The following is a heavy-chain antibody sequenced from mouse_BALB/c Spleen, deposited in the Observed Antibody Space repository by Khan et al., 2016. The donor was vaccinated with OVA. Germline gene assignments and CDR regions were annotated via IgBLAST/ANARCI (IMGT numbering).Heavy chain of an antibody. CDR1: DFNIKDTY. CDR3: ATRYGSPFTY. V-gene: IGHV14-3*02. J-gene: IGHJ3*01. Sequence: VQLKQSGAELVKPGASVKLSCTASDFNIKDTYIHWVKERPEQGPEWIGRIDPANGDTKYDPKFQGKATITADTSSNTAYLQLSSLTSDDTAVYYCATRYGSPFTYWGQGTLVTVSA. D-gene: IGHD2-1*01. CDR2: IDPANGDT.